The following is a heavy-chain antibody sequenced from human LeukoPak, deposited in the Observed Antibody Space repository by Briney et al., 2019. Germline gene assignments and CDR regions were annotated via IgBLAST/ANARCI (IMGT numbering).Heavy chain of an antibody. D-gene: IGHD7-27*01. J-gene: IGHJ4*02. Sequence: ASVKVSCKASGYTFTSYGISWVRQAPGQGLEWMGWISAYNGNTNYAQKLQGRVTMTTDTSTSTAYMELRSLRSDDTAVYYCARRNWGLGSHYFDYWGQGTLVTVSS. CDR3: ARRNWGLGSHYFDY. V-gene: IGHV1-18*01. CDR2: ISAYNGNT. CDR1: GYTFTSYG.